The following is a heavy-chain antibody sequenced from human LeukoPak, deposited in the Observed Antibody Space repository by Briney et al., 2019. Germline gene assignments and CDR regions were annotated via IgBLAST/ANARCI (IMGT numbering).Heavy chain of an antibody. V-gene: IGHV3-23*01. Sequence: GGSLRLFCAASGGTFSDFGMAWVRQAPGTGLEWVSGSTGGDLSTYYADSVKGRFTISRDNSKNTLYLQMNSLRAEDTAVYFCARSRYSSGRGAFDSWGQGTLVTVSS. D-gene: IGHD3-22*01. CDR3: ARSRYSSGRGAFDS. CDR1: GGTFSDFG. J-gene: IGHJ4*02. CDR2: STGGDLST.